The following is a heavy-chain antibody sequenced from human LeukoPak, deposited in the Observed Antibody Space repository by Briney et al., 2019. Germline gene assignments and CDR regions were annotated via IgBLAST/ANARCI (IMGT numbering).Heavy chain of an antibody. CDR3: ARVDYYYYGMDV. CDR1: GGTFSSYA. V-gene: IGHV1-69*13. J-gene: IGHJ6*02. Sequence: SVKVSCEASGGTFSSYAISWVRQAPGQGLEWMGGIIPIFGTANYAQKFQGRVTITADESTSTAYMELSSLRSEDTAVYYCARVDYYYYGMDVWGQGTTVTVSS. CDR2: IIPIFGTA.